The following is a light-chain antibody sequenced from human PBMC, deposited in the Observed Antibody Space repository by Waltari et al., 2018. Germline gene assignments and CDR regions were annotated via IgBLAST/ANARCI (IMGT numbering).Light chain of an antibody. CDR2: DVS. J-gene: IGLJ3*02. CDR3: CSYAGSYTLNWV. V-gene: IGLV2-11*01. CDR1: SSDVGGYNY. Sequence: QSALTQPRSVSGSPGQSVTISCTGTSSDVGGYNYVSWYQQHPGKAPKLMIYDVSKRPSGVPDRFSGSKSGNTASLTISGLQAEDEADYYCCSYAGSYTLNWVFSGGTKLTVL.